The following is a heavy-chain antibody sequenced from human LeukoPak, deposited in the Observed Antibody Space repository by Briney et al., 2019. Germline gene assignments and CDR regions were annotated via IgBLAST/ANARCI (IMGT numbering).Heavy chain of an antibody. Sequence: GGSLRLSCAASGFTFSSYAMSWVRQAPGKGLEWVSAISGSGGSTYYADSVKGRFTISRDNSENTLYLQMNSLRAEDTAVYYCAKDRIVGATRPYGMDVWGQGTTVTVSS. CDR2: ISGSGGST. CDR3: AKDRIVGATRPYGMDV. J-gene: IGHJ6*02. V-gene: IGHV3-23*01. D-gene: IGHD1-26*01. CDR1: GFTFSSYA.